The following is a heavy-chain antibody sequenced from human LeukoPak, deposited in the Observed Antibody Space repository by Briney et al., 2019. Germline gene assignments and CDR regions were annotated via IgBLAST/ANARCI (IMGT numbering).Heavy chain of an antibody. CDR2: IRSKANSYAT. J-gene: IGHJ3*02. D-gene: IGHD2-15*01. V-gene: IGHV3-73*01. CDR3: TRRSRVGYCSGGSCSVPAFDI. Sequence: PGGSLRLLCAASGLTFNGSAVYWVRQASGKGREWVGRIRSKANSYATAYAASVKGKLTISRDDSKNTAYLQMNSLKSDDTAVYYCTRRSRVGYCSGGSCSVPAFDIWGQGTMVTVSS. CDR1: GLTFNGSA.